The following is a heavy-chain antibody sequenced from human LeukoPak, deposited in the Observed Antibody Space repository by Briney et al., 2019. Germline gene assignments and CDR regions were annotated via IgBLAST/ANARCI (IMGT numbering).Heavy chain of an antibody. D-gene: IGHD3-3*01. CDR2: INPNSGGT. CDR1: GYAFTGYY. J-gene: IGHJ4*02. CDR3: ARRSFWSGYEYYFDY. V-gene: IGHV1-2*02. Sequence: GASVKVSCKASGYAFTGYYMHWVRQAPGQGLEWMGWINPNSGGTNYAQKFQGRVTMTRDTSISTAYMELSRLRSDDTAVYYCARRSFWSGYEYYFDYWGQGTLVTVSS.